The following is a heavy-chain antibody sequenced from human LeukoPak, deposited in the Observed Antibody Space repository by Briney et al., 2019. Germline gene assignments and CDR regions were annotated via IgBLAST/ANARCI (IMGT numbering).Heavy chain of an antibody. CDR1: GFTVNRNY. V-gene: IGHV3-66*01. CDR2: IYSGGTT. Sequence: GGSLKLSCAASGFTVNRNYMIWVRQAPGKGLECVSVIYSGGTTWYADSVKGRFTISRDTNTLYLQMNSLRAEDTAVYYCARKSDSLLVREGDCWGQGTLVTVSS. J-gene: IGHJ4*02. D-gene: IGHD3-10*01. CDR3: ARKSDSLLVREGDC.